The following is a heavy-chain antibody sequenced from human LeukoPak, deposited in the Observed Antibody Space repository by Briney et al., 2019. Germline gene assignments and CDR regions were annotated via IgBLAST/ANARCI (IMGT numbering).Heavy chain of an antibody. J-gene: IGHJ4*02. V-gene: IGHV1-2*02. CDR1: GYTFTRYY. D-gene: IGHD6-13*01. Sequence: ASVKVSCKASGYTFTRYYMHWVRQAPGQGLEWMGWINPNSGGTNYAQKFQGRVTMTRDTSISTAYMELSRLRSDDTAVYYCARASSSSWDLPVDYWGKGTLVTVSS. CDR2: INPNSGGT. CDR3: ARASSSSWDLPVDY.